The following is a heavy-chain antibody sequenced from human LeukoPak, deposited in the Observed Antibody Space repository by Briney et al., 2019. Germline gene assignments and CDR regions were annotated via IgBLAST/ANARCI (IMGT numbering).Heavy chain of an antibody. CDR1: GGSISSTNYY. D-gene: IGHD4-23*01. CDR3: ARFGVTPHAFDI. CDR2: IYTSGST. Sequence: SETLSLTCNVSGGSISSTNYYWSWIRQPAGKGLEWIGRIYTSGSTNYNPSLKSRVTISVDTSKNQFSLKLSSVTAADTAVYYCARFGVTPHAFDIWGQGTMVTVSS. J-gene: IGHJ3*02. V-gene: IGHV4-61*02.